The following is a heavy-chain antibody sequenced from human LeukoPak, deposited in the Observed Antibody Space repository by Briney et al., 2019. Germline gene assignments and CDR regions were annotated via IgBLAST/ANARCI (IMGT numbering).Heavy chain of an antibody. CDR1: GFTFSSYN. J-gene: IGHJ3*02. V-gene: IGHV3-21*01. D-gene: IGHD3-10*01. CDR2: ISSSSSYI. CDR3: ASFPPYMVRTDAFDI. Sequence: GGSLRLSCAASGFTFSSYNINWVRQAPGKGLEWVSSISSSSSYIYYADSVKGRFTISRDNAKNSLYLQMNSLRAEDTAVYYCASFPPYMVRTDAFDIWGQGTMVTVSS.